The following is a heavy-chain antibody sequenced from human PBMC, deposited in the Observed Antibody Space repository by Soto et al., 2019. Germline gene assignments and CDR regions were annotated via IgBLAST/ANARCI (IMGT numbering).Heavy chain of an antibody. CDR1: GGSISSSSYY. D-gene: IGHD5-18*01. V-gene: IGHV4-39*01. J-gene: IGHJ4*02. CDR2: IYYSGST. CDR3: ARQGGYSYRYSFDD. Sequence: QLQLQESGPGLVKPSETLSLTCTVSGGSISSSSYYWGWIRQPPGKGLEWIGSIYYSGSTYYNPSLKSRVALSVDTSTIQFSLNLSSVTAADTAVYYCARQGGYSYRYSFDDWGQGTLVTVSS.